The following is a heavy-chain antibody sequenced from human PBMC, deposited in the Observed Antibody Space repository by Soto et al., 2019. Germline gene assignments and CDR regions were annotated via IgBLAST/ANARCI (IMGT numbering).Heavy chain of an antibody. CDR1: GGSISSYY. CDR3: ERSYVWGSYHRYFNY. V-gene: IGHV4-59*12. Sequence: PSETLSLTCTVSGGSISSYYWSWIRQPPGKGLEWIGYIYYSGSTNYNPSLKSRVTISVDTSKNQFSLKLSSVTAADTAMYYCERSYVWGSYHRYFNYWGQGSQVTVSS. D-gene: IGHD3-16*02. J-gene: IGHJ4*02. CDR2: IYYSGST.